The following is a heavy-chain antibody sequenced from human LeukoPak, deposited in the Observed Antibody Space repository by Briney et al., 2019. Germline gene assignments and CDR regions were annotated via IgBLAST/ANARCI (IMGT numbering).Heavy chain of an antibody. Sequence: PGGSLRLSCAASGFTFSSYSVNWVRQAPGKGLEWVSSISSSSSYIYYADSVKGRFTISRDNAKNSLYLQMNSLRAEDTAVYYCARVMITFGGVTFDAFDIWGQGTMVTVSS. D-gene: IGHD3-16*01. J-gene: IGHJ3*02. CDR2: ISSSSSYI. CDR1: GFTFSSYS. CDR3: ARVMITFGGVTFDAFDI. V-gene: IGHV3-21*01.